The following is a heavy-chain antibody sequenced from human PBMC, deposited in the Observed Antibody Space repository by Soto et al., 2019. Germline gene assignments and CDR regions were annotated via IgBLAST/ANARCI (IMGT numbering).Heavy chain of an antibody. CDR1: GFTFSSYS. CDR3: ARDLYYYDSSGYYYYYYYGMDV. Sequence: EVQLVESGGGLVKPGGSPRLSCAASGFTFSSYSMNWVRQAPGKGLEWVSSISSSSSYIYYADSVKGRFTISRDNAKNSLYLQMNSLRAEDTAVYYCARDLYYYDSSGYYYYYYYGMDVWGQGTTVTVSS. D-gene: IGHD3-22*01. J-gene: IGHJ6*02. V-gene: IGHV3-21*01. CDR2: ISSSSSYI.